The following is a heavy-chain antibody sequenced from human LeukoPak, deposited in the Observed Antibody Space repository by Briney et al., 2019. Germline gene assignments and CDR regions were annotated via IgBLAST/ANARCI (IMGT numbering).Heavy chain of an antibody. V-gene: IGHV1-2*04. Sequence: GASVKVSCKASGYTFSNFGISWVRQAPGQGLEWMGWINPNSGGTNYAQKFQGWVTMTRDTSISTAYMELSRLRSDDTAVYYCARVGDTAKSYYYYGMDVWGQGTTVTVSS. CDR3: ARVGDTAKSYYYYGMDV. D-gene: IGHD5-18*01. CDR1: GYTFSNFG. J-gene: IGHJ6*02. CDR2: INPNSGGT.